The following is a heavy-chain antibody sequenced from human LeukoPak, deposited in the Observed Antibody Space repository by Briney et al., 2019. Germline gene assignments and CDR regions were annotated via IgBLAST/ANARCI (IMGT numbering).Heavy chain of an antibody. Sequence: PGESLKISCQGSGYSFSNYWIVWVRQMSGKGLEWMGIIYPGDSDIKYSPSFQGQVTVSADKSTSTAYLQWSSLKASDTAMYYCAGLREPGFHFDYWGQGTLVTVSS. CDR2: IYPGDSDI. V-gene: IGHV5-51*01. J-gene: IGHJ4*02. CDR1: GYSFSNYW. CDR3: AGLREPGFHFDY. D-gene: IGHD1-14*01.